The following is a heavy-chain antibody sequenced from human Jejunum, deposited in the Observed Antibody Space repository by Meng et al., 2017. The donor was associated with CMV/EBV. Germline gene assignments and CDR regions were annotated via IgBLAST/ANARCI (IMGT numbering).Heavy chain of an antibody. CDR3: TKRVAEGYFYGMDV. J-gene: IGHJ6*02. V-gene: IGHV3-30*02. CDR1: VFTFSSFG. Sequence: VFTFSSFGMHWARQAPGKGLEWVAFIRYDGINKYYADSVKGRFTVSRDNSHNTLHLQMNSLRAEDTAVYYCTKRVAEGYFYGMDVWGQGTTVTVSS. CDR2: IRYDGINK.